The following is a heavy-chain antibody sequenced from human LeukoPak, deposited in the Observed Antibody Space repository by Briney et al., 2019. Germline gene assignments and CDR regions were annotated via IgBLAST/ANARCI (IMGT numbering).Heavy chain of an antibody. CDR3: ARRRNYYDSSGYRSYWYFDL. J-gene: IGHJ2*01. D-gene: IGHD3-22*01. CDR2: IRSDGSNK. CDR1: GFTFSTYG. Sequence: GGSLRLSCAASGFTFSTYGMHWVRRAPGKGLEWVAFIRSDGSNKYYADSVKGRFTISRDTSKNTLFVEINSLRAEDTAVYYCARRRNYYDSSGYRSYWYFDLWGRGTLVTVSS. V-gene: IGHV3-30*02.